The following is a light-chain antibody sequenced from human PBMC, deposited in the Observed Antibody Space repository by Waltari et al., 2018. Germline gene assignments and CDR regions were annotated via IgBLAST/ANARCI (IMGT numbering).Light chain of an antibody. Sequence: EVVLTQSPATLPLSPGERATLSCRASQTVHSSLAWYQQGPGQAPRLPIYDTSNRATGIPARFSGSGSGTDFTLTISSLEPEDFAVYYCQQRFSWPPLTFGGGTKVEVK. J-gene: IGKJ4*01. CDR1: QTVHSS. CDR3: QQRFSWPPLT. CDR2: DTS. V-gene: IGKV3-11*01.